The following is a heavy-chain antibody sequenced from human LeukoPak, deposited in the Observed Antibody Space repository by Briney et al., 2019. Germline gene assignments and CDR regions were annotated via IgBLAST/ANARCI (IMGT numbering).Heavy chain of an antibody. CDR1: GFTFSNYA. Sequence: GGSLRLSCAASGFTFSNYAMSWVRQAPGRGLNWVSSINGGGGATVYADSVKGRFTISRDNSKNTLYLQMDSLRAEDTAVYYCAKANLDGNNTFDYWGQGTLVTVSS. V-gene: IGHV3-23*01. J-gene: IGHJ4*02. D-gene: IGHD5-24*01. CDR2: INGGGGAT. CDR3: AKANLDGNNTFDY.